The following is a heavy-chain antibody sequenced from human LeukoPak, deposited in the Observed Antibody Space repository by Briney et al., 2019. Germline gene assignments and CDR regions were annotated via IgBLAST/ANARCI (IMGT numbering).Heavy chain of an antibody. CDR1: GFTFSDAW. D-gene: IGHD5-12*01. Sequence: PGGSLRLSCAASGFTFSDAWMSWVRQAPGKGLEWVGRIKSKTDGGTTDYAAPVKGRFTISRDDSKNTLYLQMNSLKTEDTAVYYCTTERYSGYDLYFDYWGQGTLVTVSS. V-gene: IGHV3-15*01. CDR3: TTERYSGYDLYFDY. CDR2: IKSKTDGGTT. J-gene: IGHJ4*02.